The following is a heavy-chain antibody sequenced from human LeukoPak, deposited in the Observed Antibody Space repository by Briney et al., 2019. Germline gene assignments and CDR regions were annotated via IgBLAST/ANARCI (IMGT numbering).Heavy chain of an antibody. CDR1: NGFDSYY. Sequence: PSETLSLTCAVYNGFDSYYMTIVRQPPGKGLGWVGEITYRGSGNYNPSLKGRATISINVSQRQFSLSLRSVTAADTATYYCGVYGGDWRFDFWGQGTPITVSS. V-gene: IGHV4-34*01. CDR2: ITYRGSG. CDR3: GVYGGDWRFDF. J-gene: IGHJ4*02. D-gene: IGHD2-21*02.